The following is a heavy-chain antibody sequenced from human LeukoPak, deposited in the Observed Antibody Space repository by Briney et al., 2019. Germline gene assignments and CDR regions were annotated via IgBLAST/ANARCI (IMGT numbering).Heavy chain of an antibody. CDR3: ARDEGTVVVRDAFDI. Sequence: ASVKVSCKASGYTFTSYGISWVRQAPGQGLEWMGWISAYNGNTNYAQKLQDRVTMTTDTSTSTAYMELRSLRSDDTAVYYCARDEGTVVVRDAFDIWGQGTMVTFSS. CDR1: GYTFTSYG. J-gene: IGHJ3*02. V-gene: IGHV1-18*01. CDR2: ISAYNGNT. D-gene: IGHD3-22*01.